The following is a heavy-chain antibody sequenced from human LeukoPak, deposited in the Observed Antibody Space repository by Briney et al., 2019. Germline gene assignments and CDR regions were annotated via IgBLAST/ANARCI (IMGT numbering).Heavy chain of an antibody. CDR3: ARSPHTANYYFYGMDL. CDR2: IYYSGST. CDR1: GGSISSYY. V-gene: IGHV4-59*01. J-gene: IGHJ6*02. Sequence: PSETLSLTCTVSGGSISSYYWNWIRQPPGKGLEWIGYIYYSGSTNYNPSLESRVTISVDTSKNQFSLKLSSVTAADTAVYYCARSPHTANYYFYGMDLWGQGTTVTVSS. D-gene: IGHD5-18*01.